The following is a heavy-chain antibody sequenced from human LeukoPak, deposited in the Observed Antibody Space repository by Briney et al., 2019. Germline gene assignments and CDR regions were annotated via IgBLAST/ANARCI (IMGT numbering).Heavy chain of an antibody. V-gene: IGHV3-74*01. D-gene: IGHD1-26*01. Sequence: GGSLRLSCAAFGFNFRSYWMHWVRQTPGKGLVWVSQINSDGSSSSYADSVKGRFSISRDNAQNMVYLHMNSLTAEDAAVYYCTRDPADHFGSYPDYWGQGTLVTVSS. CDR2: INSDGSSS. CDR3: TRDPADHFGSYPDY. CDR1: GFNFRSYW. J-gene: IGHJ4*02.